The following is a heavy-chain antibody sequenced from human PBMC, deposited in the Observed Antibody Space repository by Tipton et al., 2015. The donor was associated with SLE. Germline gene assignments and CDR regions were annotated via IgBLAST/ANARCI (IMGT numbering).Heavy chain of an antibody. CDR1: GGSISIGTYY. CDR2: IYPSGSA. Sequence: TLSLTCTVSGGSISIGTYYWSWIRQPAGKGLEWIGRIYPSGSANYNPSLQSRVTMLVGTSKNQFSLKLSSVTAADTAVYYCARGGTGDGRNPFDPWGQGTLVTVSS. CDR3: ARGGTGDGRNPFDP. V-gene: IGHV4-61*02. J-gene: IGHJ5*02. D-gene: IGHD4-23*01.